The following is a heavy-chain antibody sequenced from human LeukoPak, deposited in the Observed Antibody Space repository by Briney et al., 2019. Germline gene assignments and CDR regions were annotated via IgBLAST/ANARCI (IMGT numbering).Heavy chain of an antibody. CDR1: GFRFSDYT. CDR3: GKEGGA. CDR2: ICGRGGST. Sequence: PGGSLRLSCAASGFRFSDYTMTWVRQAPGKGPEWVSAICGRGGSTYYADSLGGRFTISRHNSKDMLYLQMNTLKVEDTATYYCGKEGGAWGQGTKVTVSS. D-gene: IGHD3-16*01. J-gene: IGHJ5*02. V-gene: IGHV3-23*01.